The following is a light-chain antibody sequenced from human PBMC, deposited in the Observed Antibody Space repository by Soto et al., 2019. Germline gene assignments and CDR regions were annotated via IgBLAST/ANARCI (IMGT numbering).Light chain of an antibody. V-gene: IGKV3-15*01. J-gene: IGKJ1*01. CDR3: QQYHNWWT. Sequence: EIVMTQSPATLSVSPGERATLSCRASQSVSTSLAWYQQKPGQAPRLLISGASTRATGVPARFSGSGSETEFTLTISSLQSEDFAVYYCQQYHNWWTFGQGTKVEIK. CDR2: GAS. CDR1: QSVSTS.